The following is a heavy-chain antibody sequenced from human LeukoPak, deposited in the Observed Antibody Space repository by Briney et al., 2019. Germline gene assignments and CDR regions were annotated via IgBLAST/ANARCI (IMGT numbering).Heavy chain of an antibody. J-gene: IGHJ4*02. CDR2: IYYSGST. CDR1: GGSISTYY. CDR3: ARDPSGYSYGYDY. V-gene: IGHV4-59*01. Sequence: SETLSLTCTVSGGSISTYYWSWIRQPPGKGLEWIGYIYYSGSTNSNPSLKSRVTISVDTSKNQFSLKLSSVTAADTAVYYCARDPSGYSYGYDYWGQGTLVTVSS. D-gene: IGHD5-18*01.